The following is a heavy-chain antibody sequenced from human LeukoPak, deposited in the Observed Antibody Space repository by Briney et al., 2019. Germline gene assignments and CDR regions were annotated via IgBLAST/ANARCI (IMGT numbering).Heavy chain of an antibody. CDR1: GGSISSGPYY. D-gene: IGHD3-22*01. J-gene: IGHJ4*02. V-gene: IGHV4-39*01. CDR3: ARRDDSSGYHKIFDY. CDR2: IYYGENT. Sequence: SETLSLTCTVSGGSISSGPYYWGWIRQPPGKGLEWIGNIYYGENTYYNPSLKSRVTISIDTFKNQFYLKLSSLTAADTAVYYCARRDDSSGYHKIFDYWGPGTLVTVSS.